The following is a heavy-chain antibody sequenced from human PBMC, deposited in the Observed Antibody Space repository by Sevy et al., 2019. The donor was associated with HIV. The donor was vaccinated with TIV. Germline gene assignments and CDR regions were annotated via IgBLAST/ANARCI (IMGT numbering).Heavy chain of an antibody. CDR1: GGSISSYY. CDR3: ARALRIDDSSGYYYYYYGMDV. CDR2: IYTSGST. D-gene: IGHD3-22*01. V-gene: IGHV4-4*07. Sequence: SETLSLTCTVSGGSISSYYWSWIRHPAGKGLEWIGRIYTSGSTNYNPSLKSRVTMSVDTSKNQFSLKLSSVTAADTAVYYCARALRIDDSSGYYYYYYGMDVWGQGTTVTVSS. J-gene: IGHJ6*02.